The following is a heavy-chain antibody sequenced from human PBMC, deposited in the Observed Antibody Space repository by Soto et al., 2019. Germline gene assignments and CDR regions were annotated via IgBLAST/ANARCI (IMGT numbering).Heavy chain of an antibody. CDR3: ACRPRADHGGAFAP. CDR2: IYYSGST. J-gene: IGHJ5*02. D-gene: IGHD4-17*01. V-gene: IGHV4-59*01. CDR1: GGSISGYY. Sequence: QVQLQESGPGLVKPSETLSLTCTVSGGSISGYYWSWIRQPPGKGLEWIGYIYYSGSTTYNPSLNSRFTMSVAASQDPFSATLAPGPAAHPPVYSRACRPRADHGGAFAPWGQGALVTASS.